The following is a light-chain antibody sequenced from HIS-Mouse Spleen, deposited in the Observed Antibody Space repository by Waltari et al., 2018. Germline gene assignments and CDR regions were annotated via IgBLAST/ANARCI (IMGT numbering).Light chain of an antibody. J-gene: IGLJ3*02. CDR1: SSDVGSYNL. CDR3: CSYAGSSFWV. V-gene: IGLV2-23*01. CDR2: EGS. Sequence: QSALTQPASVSGSPGQSITTSCPGTSSDVGSYNLVSWYQQHPGKAPKLMIYEGSKRPSGVSKRFSGSKSGNTASLTISGLQAEDEADYYCCSYAGSSFWVFGGGTKLTVL.